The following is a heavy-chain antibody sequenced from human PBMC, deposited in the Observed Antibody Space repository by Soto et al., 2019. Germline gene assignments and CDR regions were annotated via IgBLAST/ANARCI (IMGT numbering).Heavy chain of an antibody. D-gene: IGHD3-10*01. Sequence: GGSLRLSCVASGFTFNDFPLHWVRQSPGKGLEWVAVISYDGNDKSYSDSVKGRFTISRDNSKSTVYLQMNSLRDDDMAVYHCARDMRHDYASGRLDYLGQGTLVTGSS. CDR3: ARDMRHDYASGRLDY. V-gene: IGHV3-30-3*01. CDR2: ISYDGNDK. J-gene: IGHJ4*02. CDR1: GFTFNDFP.